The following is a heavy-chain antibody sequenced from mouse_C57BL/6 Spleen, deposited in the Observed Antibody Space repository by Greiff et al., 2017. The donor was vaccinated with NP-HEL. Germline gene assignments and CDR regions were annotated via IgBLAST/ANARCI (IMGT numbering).Heavy chain of an antibody. CDR2: INPSTGGT. J-gene: IGHJ1*03. CDR3: ARSGSNYGFDV. CDR1: GYSFTGYY. D-gene: IGHD2-5*01. Sequence: EVQLVESGPELVKPGASVKISCKASGYSFTGYYMNWVKQSPEKSLEWIGEINPSTGGTTYNQKFKAKATLTVDKSSSTAYMQLKSLTSEDSAVYYCARSGSNYGFDVWGTGTTVTVSS. V-gene: IGHV1-42*01.